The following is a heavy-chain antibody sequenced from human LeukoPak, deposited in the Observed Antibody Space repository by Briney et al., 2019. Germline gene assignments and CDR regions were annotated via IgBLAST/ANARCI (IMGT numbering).Heavy chain of an antibody. CDR1: GGSISSYY. CDR3: ARINCSGGSCFPYYFDH. V-gene: IGHV4-59*01. J-gene: IGHJ4*02. D-gene: IGHD2-15*01. CDR2: IYYIGSN. Sequence: PAETLSVTCTVSGGSISSYYWSWLRQPPGKGLEWIGYIYYIGSNSYNPSLKSRVNISVDTSKNQFSLKLSSVTAAETAVYYCARINCSGGSCFPYYFDHWGQGTLVTVSS.